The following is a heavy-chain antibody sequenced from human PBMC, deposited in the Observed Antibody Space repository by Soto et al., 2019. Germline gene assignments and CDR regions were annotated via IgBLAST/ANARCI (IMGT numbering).Heavy chain of an antibody. Sequence: EVQLVESGGGFIYPGGSLRLSCAASGLTISNAWMNWVRQAPGKGLEWVGRINTNTAGGTTDYAAAVKGRFTVSRDDSKNTFYLQMNSLRTEDTAVYYCTTGSVEGVWGQGITVTVSS. D-gene: IGHD2-15*01. CDR3: TTGSVEGV. J-gene: IGHJ6*02. V-gene: IGHV3-15*07. CDR2: INTNTAGGTT. CDR1: GLTISNAW.